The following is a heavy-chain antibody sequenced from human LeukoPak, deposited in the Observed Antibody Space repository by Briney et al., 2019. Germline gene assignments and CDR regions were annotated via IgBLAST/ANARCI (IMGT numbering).Heavy chain of an antibody. CDR2: INPNSGGT. CDR3: ARGRGSGSYLHYYYGMDV. CDR1: GYTFTGYY. J-gene: IGHJ6*02. Sequence: ASVKVSCKASGYTFTGYYMHWVRQAPGQGLEWMGWINPNSGGTNYAQKFQGRVTMTRDTSISTAYMELSRLRSDDTAVYYCARGRGSGSYLHYYYGMDVWGQGTTVTVSS. D-gene: IGHD1-26*01. V-gene: IGHV1-2*02.